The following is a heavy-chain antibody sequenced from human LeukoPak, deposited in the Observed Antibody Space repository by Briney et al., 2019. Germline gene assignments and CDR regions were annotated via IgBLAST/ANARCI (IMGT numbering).Heavy chain of an antibody. J-gene: IGHJ5*02. CDR1: GGSITSSSYN. V-gene: IGHV4-39*01. CDR2: IYYRGST. Sequence: SETLSLTCTVSGGSITSSSYNWGWIRQPPGKGLEWIGSIYYRGSTYYNPSLKSRVTISVDTSKNQFSLKLSSVTAADTAVYYCVRLPTGFPNWFDPWGQGTLATVSS. CDR3: VRLPTGFPNWFDP. D-gene: IGHD4-17*01.